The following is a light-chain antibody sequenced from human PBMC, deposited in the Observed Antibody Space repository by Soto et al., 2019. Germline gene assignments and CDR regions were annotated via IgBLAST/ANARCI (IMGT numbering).Light chain of an antibody. CDR2: GAS. Sequence: EIVMTQSPATLSVSPGERVTLSCRASQSVTSNLAWYQQKPGQAPILLIFGASTRATGLPARFSGSGSGTEFTLTITSLRSEDFAVYYCQQRSNWPLTFGGGTKVEIK. J-gene: IGKJ4*01. CDR3: QQRSNWPLT. CDR1: QSVTSN. V-gene: IGKV3-15*01.